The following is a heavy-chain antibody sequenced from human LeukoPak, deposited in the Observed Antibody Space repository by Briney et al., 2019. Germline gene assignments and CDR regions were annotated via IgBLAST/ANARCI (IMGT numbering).Heavy chain of an antibody. Sequence: SETLSLTCAVYGGSFSGYYWSWIRQPPGKGLEWIGYIYYSGSTNYNPSLKSRVTISVDTSKNQFSLKLSSVTAADTAVYYCARGXXXLPLWGQGTLVTVSS. J-gene: IGHJ4*02. CDR1: GGSFSGYY. CDR3: ARGXXXLPL. CDR2: IYYSGST. V-gene: IGHV4-59*01.